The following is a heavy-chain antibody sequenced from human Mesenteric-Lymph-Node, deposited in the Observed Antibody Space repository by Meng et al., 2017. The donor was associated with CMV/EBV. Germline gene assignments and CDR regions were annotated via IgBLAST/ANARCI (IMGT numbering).Heavy chain of an antibody. Sequence: ASVKVSCKASGYTFTGYYMHWVRQAPGQGLEWMGWINPNSGGTNYAQKFQGRVTMTRDTSISTAYMGLSRLRSDDTAVYYCARGYSSVWYGGDYFDYWGQGTLVTVSS. CDR1: GYTFTGYY. CDR3: ARGYSSVWYGGDYFDY. D-gene: IGHD6-19*01. J-gene: IGHJ4*02. V-gene: IGHV1-2*02. CDR2: INPNSGGT.